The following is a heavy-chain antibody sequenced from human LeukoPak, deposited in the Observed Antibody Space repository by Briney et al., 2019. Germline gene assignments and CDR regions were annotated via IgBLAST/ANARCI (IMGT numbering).Heavy chain of an antibody. CDR3: ARHSICFDP. CDR2: IFSSGST. CDR1: GGSISNYY. Sequence: SETLSLTCTVSGGSISNYYWSWIRQPPGKGLEWIGYIFSSGSTNYNPSLQSRVTISLVTSTNQFSLRLRSVTAADTAVYYCARHSICFDPWGQGTLVTVSS. J-gene: IGHJ5*02. V-gene: IGHV4-59*08.